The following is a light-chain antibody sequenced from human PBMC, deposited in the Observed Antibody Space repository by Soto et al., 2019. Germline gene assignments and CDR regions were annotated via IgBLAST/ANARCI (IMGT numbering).Light chain of an antibody. Sequence: EIVLTQSPGTLSLSPGERATLSCRASQSLSNNIYLAWYQQKPGQAPRLLIYGASTRATGIPARFSGSGSGTEFTLTISSLQSEDFAVYYCQQYNNWPPTFGQGTKVDVK. J-gene: IGKJ1*01. V-gene: IGKV3-15*01. CDR2: GAS. CDR1: QSLSNN. CDR3: QQYNNWPPT.